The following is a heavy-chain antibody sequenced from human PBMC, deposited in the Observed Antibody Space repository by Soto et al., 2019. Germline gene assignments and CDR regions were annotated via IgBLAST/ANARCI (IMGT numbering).Heavy chain of an antibody. CDR3: ARDKISGLFDY. Sequence: SETLSLTCAVYGGTFSGYYWTWIRQPPGTGLEWIGEINHSGSTNYNPSLKSRVTISVDTSKNQFSLKLTSVTAADTAVYYCARDKISGLFDYWGQGTLVTVS. CDR1: GGTFSGYY. CDR2: INHSGST. V-gene: IGHV4-34*01. J-gene: IGHJ4*02.